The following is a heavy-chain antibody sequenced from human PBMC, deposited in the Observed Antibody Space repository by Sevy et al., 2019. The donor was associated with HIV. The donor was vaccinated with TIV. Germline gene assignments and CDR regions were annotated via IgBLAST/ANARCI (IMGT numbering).Heavy chain of an antibody. CDR1: GGSFSGYY. V-gene: IGHV4-34*01. Sequence: SETLSLTCAVYGGSFSGYYWSWIRQPPGKGLEWIGEINHSGSTNYNPSLKSRVTISVDTSKNQFSLKLSSVTAADTAAYYCARGGYSSGWYQTNDFDYWGQGTLVTVSS. D-gene: IGHD6-19*01. J-gene: IGHJ4*02. CDR3: ARGGYSSGWYQTNDFDY. CDR2: INHSGST.